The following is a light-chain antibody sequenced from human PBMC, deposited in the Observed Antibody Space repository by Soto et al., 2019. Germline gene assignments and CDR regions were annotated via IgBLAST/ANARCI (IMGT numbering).Light chain of an antibody. CDR3: QQYNVYWT. CDR1: QSISSY. J-gene: IGKJ1*01. V-gene: IGKV1-5*01. Sequence: DIQMTQSPSTLSASVGDRVTITCRASQSISSYLAWYQQRPGKAPKVLIYDASTLGSEVPSRFSGSGSGTEFTLTISSLQPDDFATYYCQQYNVYWTFGQGTKVEVK. CDR2: DAS.